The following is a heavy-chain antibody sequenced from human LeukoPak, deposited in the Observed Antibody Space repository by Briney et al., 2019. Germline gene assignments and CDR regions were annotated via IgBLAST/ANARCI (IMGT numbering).Heavy chain of an antibody. CDR1: GGSISSYY. D-gene: IGHD4-17*01. J-gene: IGHJ4*02. Sequence: SETLSLTCTVSGGSISSYYWSWIRQPPGKGLEWIGYIYYSGSTNYNPSLKSRVTISVDTSKNQFSLKLSSVTAADTAVYYCARLKLFSDGVFDYWGQGTLVTVSS. V-gene: IGHV4-59*08. CDR2: IYYSGST. CDR3: ARLKLFSDGVFDY.